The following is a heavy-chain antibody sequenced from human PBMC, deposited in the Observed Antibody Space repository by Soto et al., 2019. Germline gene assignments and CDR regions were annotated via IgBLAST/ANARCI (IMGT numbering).Heavy chain of an antibody. J-gene: IGHJ3*01. Sequence: QVQLQESGPRLVKPSETLSLTCSVSSGSLSSHFWAWIRQSPGKGLEWLGYIFYTGITNYNPSLQSQVTISVDTSKGQFSLRLNAVTAADTAVYYCARGGYAFSGVNFDDGFDFWGQGIPVTVS. D-gene: IGHD2-15*01. V-gene: IGHV4-59*11. CDR2: IFYTGIT. CDR1: SGSLSSHF. CDR3: ARGGYAFSGVNFDDGFDF.